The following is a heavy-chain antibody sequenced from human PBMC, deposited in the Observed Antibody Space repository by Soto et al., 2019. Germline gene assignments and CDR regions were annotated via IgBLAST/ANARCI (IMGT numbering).Heavy chain of an antibody. CDR2: VYYTGST. D-gene: IGHD3-10*01. CDR1: GDSISNFY. Sequence: SETLSLTCAVSGDSISNFYCSWIRQPPGKGLEWIGYVYYTGSTSYNPSLESRATISLDTSKNQVSLSLNSVTVADTAVYYGASVGELPVWFDPWGRGTLVTVSS. J-gene: IGHJ5*02. CDR3: ASVGELPVWFDP. V-gene: IGHV4-59*01.